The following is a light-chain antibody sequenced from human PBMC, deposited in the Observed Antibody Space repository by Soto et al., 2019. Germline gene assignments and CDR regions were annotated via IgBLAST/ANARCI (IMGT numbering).Light chain of an antibody. J-gene: IGKJ1*01. CDR1: QGVGSW. CDR2: AAS. V-gene: IGKV1-12*01. CDR3: QQANSFPWT. Sequence: DIQMTQSPSSVSAPVGDRVTITCRASQGVGSWLAWYQQKPGKAPKLLIFAASSLQSGVPSRFSGSGSGTDCSLTISSLQPEDVASYYCQQANSFPWTFGQGTKVEIK.